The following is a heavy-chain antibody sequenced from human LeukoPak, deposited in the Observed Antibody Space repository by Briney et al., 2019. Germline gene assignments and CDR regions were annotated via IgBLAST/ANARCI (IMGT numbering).Heavy chain of an antibody. J-gene: IGHJ5*02. Sequence: PGGSLRLSCAASGFTFSSYWMSWVRQAPGKGLEWVANIKQDGSEKYYVDSVKGRFTISRDNAKNSLYLQMNSLRAEDTAVYYSTNWIVVVVDATDWFDPWGQGTLVTVSS. CDR2: IKQDGSEK. CDR3: TNWIVVVVDATDWFDP. V-gene: IGHV3-7*01. CDR1: GFTFSSYW. D-gene: IGHD2-15*01.